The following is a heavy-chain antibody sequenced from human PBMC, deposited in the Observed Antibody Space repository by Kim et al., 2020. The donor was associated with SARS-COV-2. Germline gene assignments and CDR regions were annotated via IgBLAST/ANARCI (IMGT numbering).Heavy chain of an antibody. CDR1: GGSFSGYY. V-gene: IGHV4-34*01. D-gene: IGHD6-13*01. CDR2: INHSGST. J-gene: IGHJ4*02. Sequence: SETLSLTCAVYGGSFSGYYWSWIRQPPGKGLEWIGEINHSGSTNYNPSLKSRVTISVDTSKNQFSLKLSSVTAADTAVYYCARRRQQLVLGWGQGTLVTVSS. CDR3: ARRRQQLVLG.